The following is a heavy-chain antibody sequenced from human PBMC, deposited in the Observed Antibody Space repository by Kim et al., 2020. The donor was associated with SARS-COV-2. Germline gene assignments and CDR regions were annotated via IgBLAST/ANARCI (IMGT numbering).Heavy chain of an antibody. CDR3: ARGSSSYDY. J-gene: IGHJ4*02. CDR2: IYYSGST. CDR1: GGSISSSSYY. Sequence: SETLSLTCTVSGGSISSSSYYWGWIRQPPGKGLEWIGSIYYSGSTYYNPSLKSRVTISVDTSKNQFSLKLSSVTAADTAVYYCARGSSSYDYWGQGTLVTVSS. V-gene: IGHV4-39*07. D-gene: IGHD6-6*01.